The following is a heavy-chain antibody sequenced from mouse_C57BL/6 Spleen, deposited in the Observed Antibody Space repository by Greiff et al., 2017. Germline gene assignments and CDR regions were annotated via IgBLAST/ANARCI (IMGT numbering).Heavy chain of an antibody. D-gene: IGHD1-1*01. V-gene: IGHV2-2*01. CDR1: GFSLTSYG. J-gene: IGHJ1*03. Sequence: QVHVKQSGPGLVQPSQSLSITCTVSGFSLTSYGVHWVRQSPGKGLEWLGVIWSGGSTDYNAAFISRLSISKDNSKSQVFFKMNSLQADDTAIYYCAKKGNYYGSSSYWYFDVWGTGTTVTVSS. CDR2: IWSGGST. CDR3: AKKGNYYGSSSYWYFDV.